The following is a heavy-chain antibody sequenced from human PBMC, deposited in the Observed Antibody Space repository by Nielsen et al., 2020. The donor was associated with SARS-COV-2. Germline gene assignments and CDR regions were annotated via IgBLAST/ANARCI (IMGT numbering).Heavy chain of an antibody. Sequence: GESLKISCAASGFTFSSYWMHWVRQAPGKGLVWVSRINSDGSSTSYADSVKGRFTISRDNAKNSLYLQMNSLRAEDTAVYYCARCFGDYYWYFDLWGRGTLVTVSS. CDR3: ARCFGDYYWYFDL. D-gene: IGHD4-17*01. J-gene: IGHJ2*01. V-gene: IGHV3-74*01. CDR1: GFTFSSYW. CDR2: INSDGSST.